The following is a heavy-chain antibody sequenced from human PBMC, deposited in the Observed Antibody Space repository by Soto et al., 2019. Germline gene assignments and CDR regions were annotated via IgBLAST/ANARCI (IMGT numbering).Heavy chain of an antibody. V-gene: IGHV3-30*18. D-gene: IGHD6-6*01. J-gene: IGHJ5*02. CDR2: ISYDGSNK. CDR3: AKPKSWQLGYNWFDP. CDR1: GFTFSSYG. Sequence: GGSLRLSCAASGFTFSSYGMHWVRQAPGKGLEWVAVISYDGSNKYYADSVKGRFTISRDNSKNTLYLQMNSLRAEDTAVYYCAKPKSWQLGYNWFDPWGQGTLVTVSS.